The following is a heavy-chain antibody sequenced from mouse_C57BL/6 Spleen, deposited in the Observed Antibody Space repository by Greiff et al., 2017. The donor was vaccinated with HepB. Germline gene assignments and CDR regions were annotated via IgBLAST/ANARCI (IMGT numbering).Heavy chain of an antibody. CDR3: ARHERPYYFDY. J-gene: IGHJ2*01. V-gene: IGHV5-6*01. Sequence: EVQGVESGGDLVKPGGSLKLSCAASGFTFSSYGMSWVRQTPDKRLEWVATISSGGSYTYYPDSVKGRFTISRDNAKNTLYLQMSSLKSEDTAMYYCARHERPYYFDYWGQGTTLTVSS. CDR1: GFTFSSYG. CDR2: ISSGGSYT.